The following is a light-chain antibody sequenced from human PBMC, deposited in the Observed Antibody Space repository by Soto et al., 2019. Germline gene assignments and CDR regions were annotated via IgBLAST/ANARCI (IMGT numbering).Light chain of an antibody. V-gene: IGKV3-20*01. CDR3: HQYGNSPPYS. CDR1: QSVSRSH. Sequence: EIVLTQSPGTLSLSPGERATLSCRASQSVSRSHLAWYQQKPGQAPRLLIYGASRRATGIADRFSGSGSGTDFTLTISRLEHEEFAVYYWHQYGNSPPYSFGQGTKLELK. J-gene: IGKJ2*03. CDR2: GAS.